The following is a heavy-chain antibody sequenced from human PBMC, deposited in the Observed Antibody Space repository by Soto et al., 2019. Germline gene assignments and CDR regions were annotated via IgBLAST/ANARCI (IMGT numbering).Heavy chain of an antibody. J-gene: IGHJ4*02. CDR2: IYSSGST. CDR3: ARDRGFASGRFES. V-gene: IGHV4-30-4*01. Sequence: SETLSLTWTVSGDSISNADFSWNWIRQPPGKGLEWIGYIYSSGSTFYNPSLKSRLTLSVDTTKNQVSLKVTSMTPADTAVYYCARDRGFASGRFESWGPGTLVTVSS. CDR1: GDSISNADFS. D-gene: IGHD3-10*01.